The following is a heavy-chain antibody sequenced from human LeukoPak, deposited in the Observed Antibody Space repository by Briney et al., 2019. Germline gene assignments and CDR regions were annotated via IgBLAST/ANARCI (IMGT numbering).Heavy chain of an antibody. CDR1: GGSISSDSYY. CDR3: ARLPLYDTGGS. J-gene: IGHJ4*02. V-gene: IGHV4-39*01. D-gene: IGHD3-22*01. Sequence: PSETLSLTCTVSGGSISSDSYYWGWIRQPPGKGLEWIGSINYSGNTYCNPSLKSRVTISVDTSRTQFSLKLSSVTAADTAVYYCARLPLYDTGGSWGQGTLVTVSS. CDR2: INYSGNT.